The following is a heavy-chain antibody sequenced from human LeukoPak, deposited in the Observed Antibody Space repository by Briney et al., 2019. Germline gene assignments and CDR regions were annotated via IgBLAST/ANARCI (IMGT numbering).Heavy chain of an antibody. V-gene: IGHV3-21*01. D-gene: IGHD3-22*01. CDR2: ISSSSSYI. CDR3: AREKYYENSGYDY. CDR1: GFTFSSYS. J-gene: IGHJ4*02. Sequence: PGGSLRLSCAGSGFTFSSYSMNWVRQAPGKGLEWVSSISSSSSYIYYADSVKGRFTIPRDNAKNSLYLQMNSLRAEDTAVYYCAREKYYENSGYDYWGQGTLVTVSS.